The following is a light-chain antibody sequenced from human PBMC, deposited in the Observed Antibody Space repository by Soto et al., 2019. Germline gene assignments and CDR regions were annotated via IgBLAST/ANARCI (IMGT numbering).Light chain of an antibody. J-gene: IGKJ4*02. Sequence: EIVLTQSQGTLYLAPGERATLSCRASQSVDSNSFAWYQHKPDQPPRLLIYGASSRAPGISDRYSGRGSGTDCTLTINRLAREDFAVYYCQQYATSPTSGGGTRLAIK. CDR3: QQYATSPT. V-gene: IGKV3-20*01. CDR1: QSVDSNS. CDR2: GAS.